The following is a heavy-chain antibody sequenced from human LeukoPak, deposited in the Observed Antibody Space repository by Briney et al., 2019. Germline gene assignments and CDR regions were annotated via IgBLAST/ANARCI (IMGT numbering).Heavy chain of an antibody. CDR2: IYSGGKT. J-gene: IGHJ4*02. CDR3: ARGADLWNYFDY. V-gene: IGHV3-53*01. CDR1: GFTVSSNF. D-gene: IGHD2-21*01. Sequence: PGGSLRLSCAASGFTVSSNFLSWVRQAPGKGLEWVSVIYSGGKTYYTDSVKGRFTLSRDNSKNTLYLQMNSLRAEDTAVYYCARGADLWNYFDYWGQGNLVTVSS.